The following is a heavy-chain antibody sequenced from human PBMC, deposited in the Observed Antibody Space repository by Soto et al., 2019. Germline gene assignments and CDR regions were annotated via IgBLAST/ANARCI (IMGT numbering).Heavy chain of an antibody. CDR3: ARESSSPGWFDP. Sequence: QVQLVQSGAEVKKPGSSVKVSCNASGGTFSSYAISWLRQAPGQGLEWMGGIIPIFGTANYEQKFQGRVTITADESTSTAYMELSRLRSEDTAVYYCARESSSPGWFDPWGQGTLVTVSS. J-gene: IGHJ5*02. D-gene: IGHD6-6*01. V-gene: IGHV1-69*01. CDR1: GGTFSSYA. CDR2: IIPIFGTA.